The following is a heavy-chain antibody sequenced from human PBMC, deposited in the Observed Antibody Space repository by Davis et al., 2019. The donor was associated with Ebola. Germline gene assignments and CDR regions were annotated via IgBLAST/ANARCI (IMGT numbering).Heavy chain of an antibody. V-gene: IGHV4-59*01. CDR1: GGSIFTYY. CDR3: ARAQLLPDAFDL. Sequence: MPSETLSLTCTVSGGSIFTYYWNWIRQSPGKGLEWIGFIFYSGSTNYNPSLKSRVSISIDTSKNQFSLKLSSVTAADTAVYYCARAQLLPDAFDLWGPGTMVTVSS. J-gene: IGHJ3*01. D-gene: IGHD5-24*01. CDR2: IFYSGST.